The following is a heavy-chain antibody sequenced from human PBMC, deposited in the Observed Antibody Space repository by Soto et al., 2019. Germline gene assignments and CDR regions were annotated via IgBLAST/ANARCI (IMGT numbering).Heavy chain of an antibody. CDR1: GGSISSSSYY. CDR3: ARDGAMTTVTTGTCHGMDV. CDR2: IYYSGST. V-gene: IGHV4-39*02. J-gene: IGHJ6*02. D-gene: IGHD4-4*01. Sequence: SETLSLTCTVSGGSISSSSYYWGWIRQPPGKWLEWIGSIYYSGSTYYNPSLKSRVTISVDTSKNQFSLKLSSVTAADTAVYYCARDGAMTTVTTGTCHGMDVWGQGTTVTVYS.